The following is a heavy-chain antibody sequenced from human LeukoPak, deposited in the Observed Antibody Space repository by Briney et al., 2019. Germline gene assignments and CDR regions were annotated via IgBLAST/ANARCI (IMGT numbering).Heavy chain of an antibody. D-gene: IGHD5-12*01. CDR1: GYTFTNYY. CDR3: ASGRLVRAFDL. J-gene: IGHJ3*01. V-gene: IGHV1-2*02. CDR2: MNPNSGGT. Sequence: ASVKVSCKASGYTFTNYYVHWVRRAPGQGLEWMGWMNPNSGGTNYAQNFQGRVAMTADTSISTAYMELSSLRSEDTAVYYCASGRLVRAFDLWGQGTMVSVSS.